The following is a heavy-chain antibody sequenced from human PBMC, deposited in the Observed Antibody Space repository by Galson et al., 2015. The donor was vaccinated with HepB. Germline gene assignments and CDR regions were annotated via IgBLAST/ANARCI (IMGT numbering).Heavy chain of an antibody. D-gene: IGHD2-15*01. J-gene: IGHJ4*02. V-gene: IGHV3-23*01. CDR3: AKAYCSGGSCYFGYFDY. CDR2: ISGSDGTS. CDR1: GFTFSSYA. Sequence: SLRLSCAASGFTFSSYAMSWVRQAPGKGLEWVSAISGSDGTSYYADSVKGRFTISRDNSKNTLYLQMNSLRAEDTAVYYCAKAYCSGGSCYFGYFDYWGQGTLVTVSS.